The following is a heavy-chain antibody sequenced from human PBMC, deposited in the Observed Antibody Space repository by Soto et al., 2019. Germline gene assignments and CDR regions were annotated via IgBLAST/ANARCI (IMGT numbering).Heavy chain of an antibody. D-gene: IGHD6-13*01. CDR3: ARGSLAAAGGSGMHV. CDR2: INHSGST. CDR1: GGSVSCYY. J-gene: IGHJ6*02. V-gene: IGHV4-34*01. Sequence: PSETLSLTCAVYGGSVSCYYWSWIRQPPGKGLEWIGEINHSGSTKYNPSLKSRVTISVDTSKNQFSLKLSSVTAADTAVYYCARGSLAAAGGSGMHVWGQGTTVPVSS.